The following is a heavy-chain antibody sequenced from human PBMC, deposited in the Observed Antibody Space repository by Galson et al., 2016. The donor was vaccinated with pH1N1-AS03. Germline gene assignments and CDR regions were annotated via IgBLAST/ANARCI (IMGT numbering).Heavy chain of an antibody. J-gene: IGHJ4*02. V-gene: IGHV4-38-2*01. Sequence: LSLTCAVSGYSISSAYSISSAYYWGWIRQTPGKGLEWIGTIFHSGSPFYNPSLRNRVTISVDTSKNQFSLKLFSVTAADTAVYYCARLKINDILSGYLYDSWGQGTLVTVSS. D-gene: IGHD3-9*01. CDR3: ARLKINDILSGYLYDS. CDR1: GYSISSAYSISSAYY. CDR2: IFHSGSP.